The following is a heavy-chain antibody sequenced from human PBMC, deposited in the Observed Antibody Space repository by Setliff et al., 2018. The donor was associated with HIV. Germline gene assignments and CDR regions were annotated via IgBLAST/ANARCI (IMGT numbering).Heavy chain of an antibody. J-gene: IGHJ1*01. CDR2: ISAYNGNT. Sequence: ASVKVSCKASGYTFTSYGISWVRQAPGQGLEWMGWISAYNGNTNYAQKLQGRVTMTTDTSTSTAYMELRSLRSDDTAVYYCARDSYYDSSGYYPLGDLQHWGQGTLVTVSS. CDR1: GYTFTSYG. V-gene: IGHV1-18*01. CDR3: ARDSYYDSSGYYPLGDLQH. D-gene: IGHD3-22*01.